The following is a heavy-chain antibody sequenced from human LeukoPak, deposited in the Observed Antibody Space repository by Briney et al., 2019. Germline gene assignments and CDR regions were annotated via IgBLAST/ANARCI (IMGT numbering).Heavy chain of an antibody. D-gene: IGHD3-3*01. Sequence: GASVKVSCKASSHTFTSYGLSWVRQAPGQGLEWMGWISAYNGNTNYAQKLQGRVTMTTDTSTSTAYMELRSLRSDDTAVYYCARNTTERYYDFWSGYSIGRGMDVWGQGTTVTVSS. CDR3: ARNTTERYYDFWSGYSIGRGMDV. V-gene: IGHV1-18*01. J-gene: IGHJ6*02. CDR2: ISAYNGNT. CDR1: SHTFTSYG.